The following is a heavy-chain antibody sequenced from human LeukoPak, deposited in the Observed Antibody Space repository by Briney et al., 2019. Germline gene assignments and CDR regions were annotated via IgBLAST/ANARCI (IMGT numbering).Heavy chain of an antibody. D-gene: IGHD5-24*01. J-gene: IGHJ4*02. Sequence: SGESLEISCKGSGYSFPNYWIGWVRQMPGQGLEWMGIIYPAVSDTRYSPSFQGQVTISADKSINTAYLQWTSLKASDTAMYYCARRKGDGYNSPFDYWGQGTLVTVSS. CDR3: ARRKGDGYNSPFDY. V-gene: IGHV5-51*01. CDR1: GYSFPNYW. CDR2: IYPAVSDT.